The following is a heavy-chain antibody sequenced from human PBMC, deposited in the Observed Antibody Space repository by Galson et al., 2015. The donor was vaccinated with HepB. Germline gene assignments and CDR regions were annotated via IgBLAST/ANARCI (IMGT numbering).Heavy chain of an antibody. Sequence: SLRLSCAASGFTFSSYAMHWVRQAPGKGLEWVAVISYDGSNKYYADSVKGRFTISRDNSKNTLYLQMNSLRAEDTAVYYCAKGYSSGWYGYWGQGTLVTVSS. V-gene: IGHV3-30*04. CDR2: ISYDGSNK. CDR1: GFTFSSYA. CDR3: AKGYSSGWYGY. D-gene: IGHD6-19*01. J-gene: IGHJ4*02.